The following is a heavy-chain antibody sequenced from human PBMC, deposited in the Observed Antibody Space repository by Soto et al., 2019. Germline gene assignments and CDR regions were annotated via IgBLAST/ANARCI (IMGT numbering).Heavy chain of an antibody. CDR2: ISHDGSNK. J-gene: IGHJ4*02. D-gene: IGHD3-16*02. V-gene: IGHV3-30*03. Sequence: QVQLVESGGGVVQPGRSLRLSCAASGFTFSSYGMHWVRQAPGKGLEWVAVISHDGSNKYYAESVKGRFTISRDNSKHPLYLQMNSLRAEDTAVYYCSTSGMITFGGVIDSPLYWGQGPLVTVSS. CDR3: STSGMITFGGVIDSPLY. CDR1: GFTFSSYG.